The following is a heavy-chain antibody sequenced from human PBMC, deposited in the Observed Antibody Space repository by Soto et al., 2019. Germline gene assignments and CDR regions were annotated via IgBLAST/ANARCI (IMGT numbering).Heavy chain of an antibody. CDR1: GYSISSGYY. D-gene: IGHD6-13*01. CDR2: IYHSGST. V-gene: IGHV4-38-2*01. CDR3: ARSGPGIAEDGWFDP. J-gene: IGHJ5*02. Sequence: SEPLSLTCAVSGYSISSGYYWGWIRQPPGKGLEWIGSIYHSGSTYYNPSLKSRVTISVDTSKNQFSLKLSSVTAADTAVYYCARSGPGIAEDGWFDPWGQGTLVT.